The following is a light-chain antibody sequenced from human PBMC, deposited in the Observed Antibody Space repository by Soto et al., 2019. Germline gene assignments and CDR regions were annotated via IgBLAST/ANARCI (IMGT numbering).Light chain of an antibody. Sequence: EIVLTQSPATLPLSPGERATLSCRASQSVRNYLAWYQQKPGQAPRLLIYDASNRATGIPARFSGTGSGTDFTLTISSLEPEDFAIYYCQQRSKMPLTFGHGTKVDLK. CDR2: DAS. CDR1: QSVRNY. CDR3: QQRSKMPLT. J-gene: IGKJ1*01. V-gene: IGKV3-11*01.